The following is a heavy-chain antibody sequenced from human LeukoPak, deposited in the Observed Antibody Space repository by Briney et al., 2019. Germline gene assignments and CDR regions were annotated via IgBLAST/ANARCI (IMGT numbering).Heavy chain of an antibody. V-gene: IGHV4-59*11. CDR1: GGSISSHY. CDR3: SSVSYYGSGSDAFDI. Sequence: LETLSLTCTVSGGSISSHYWSWLRQPPGKGLEWIGYIYYSGSTNYHPSLKSRVTMSVDTSKNQSFLKLTSLPPADSAVYYCSSVSYYGSGSDAFDIWGQGTLVSVSS. D-gene: IGHD3-10*01. CDR2: IYYSGST. J-gene: IGHJ3*02.